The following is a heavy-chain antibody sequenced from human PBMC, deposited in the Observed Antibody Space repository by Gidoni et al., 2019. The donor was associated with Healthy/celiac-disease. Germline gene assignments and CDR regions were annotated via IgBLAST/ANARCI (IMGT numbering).Heavy chain of an antibody. D-gene: IGHD6-6*01. Sequence: QVQLVESGGGVVQPGRSLRLSCAASGFTFSSYAMHWVRQAPGKGLEWVAVISYDGSNKYYADSVKGRFTISRDNSKNTLYLQMNSLRAEDTAVYYCARERSSSSIHDLVYWGQGTLVTVSS. CDR2: ISYDGSNK. CDR1: GFTFSSYA. J-gene: IGHJ4*02. CDR3: ARERSSSSIHDLVY. V-gene: IGHV3-30-3*01.